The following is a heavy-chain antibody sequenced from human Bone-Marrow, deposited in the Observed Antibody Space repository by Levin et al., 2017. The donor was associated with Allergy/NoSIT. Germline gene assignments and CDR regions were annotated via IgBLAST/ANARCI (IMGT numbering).Heavy chain of an antibody. D-gene: IGHD3-10*01. CDR1: GYQFTDYW. Sequence: GGSLRLSCQGSGYQFTDYWIGWVRQLPGKGLEWMGTIYPGDSETRSSPSFQGQVTFSVDKSMNTAYLQLDSLRASDTAMYYCARHSDELPPYDGEWVDEHYFDHWGQGTLVTVSS. J-gene: IGHJ4*02. CDR3: ARHSDELPPYDGEWVDEHYFDH. V-gene: IGHV5-51*01. CDR2: IYPGDSET.